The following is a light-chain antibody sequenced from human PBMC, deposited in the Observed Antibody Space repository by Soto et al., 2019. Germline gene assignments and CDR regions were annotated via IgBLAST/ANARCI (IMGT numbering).Light chain of an antibody. CDR3: QQYNNLPLT. J-gene: IGKJ4*01. CDR1: QSVRSD. CDR2: GVS. Sequence: EIVMTQSPATLSVSPGEGATLSCRASQSVRSDLAWYQHKPGLAPRLLIYGVSNRATGIPVRFSGSGSGTEFTLSISSLQSEDSAIYYCQQYNNLPLTFGGGTKVDIK. V-gene: IGKV3-15*01.